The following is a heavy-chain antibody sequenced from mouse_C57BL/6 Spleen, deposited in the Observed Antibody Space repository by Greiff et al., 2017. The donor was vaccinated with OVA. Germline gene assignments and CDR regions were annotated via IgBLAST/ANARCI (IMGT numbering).Heavy chain of an antibody. J-gene: IGHJ3*01. Sequence: VQLQQPGAELVRPGSSVKLSCKASGYTFTSYWMDWVKQRPGQGLEWIGNIYPSDSETHYNQKFKDKATLTVDKSSSTAYMQLSSLTSEDSAVYYCAREALTGTSAYWGQGTLVTVSA. CDR3: AREALTGTSAY. CDR1: GYTFTSYW. CDR2: IYPSDSET. V-gene: IGHV1-61*01. D-gene: IGHD4-1*01.